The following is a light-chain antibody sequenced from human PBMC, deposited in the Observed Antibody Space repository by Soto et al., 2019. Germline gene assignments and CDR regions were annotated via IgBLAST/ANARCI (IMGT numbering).Light chain of an antibody. CDR1: SSNIASYS. J-gene: IGLJ2*01. Sequence: QSVLTQPPSASGTPGQTVTISCSGSSSNIASYSVYWYQQLPGTAPKLLIYENNQRPSGVPDRFSGSKSDTSASLAIVGLRSGDEADYYCAAWDDSLTILFGGGTKLTVL. CDR3: AAWDDSLTIL. CDR2: ENN. V-gene: IGLV1-47*01.